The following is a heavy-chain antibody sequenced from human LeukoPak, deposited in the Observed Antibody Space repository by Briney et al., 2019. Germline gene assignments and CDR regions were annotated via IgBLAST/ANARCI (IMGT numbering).Heavy chain of an antibody. J-gene: IGHJ4*02. CDR3: ARFYDYRDNTGGSIDC. CDR2: IGSDGRNK. Sequence: QPGRSLRLSCAASGFTFSTFGMHWVRQAPGKGLEWVAAIGSDGRNKYSADSVRGRFTISRDNSKNTLDLHMNSLRTEDTAVYYCARFYDYRDNTGGSIDCWGQGILVTVSS. D-gene: IGHD3-16*01. V-gene: IGHV3-33*01. CDR1: GFTFSTFG.